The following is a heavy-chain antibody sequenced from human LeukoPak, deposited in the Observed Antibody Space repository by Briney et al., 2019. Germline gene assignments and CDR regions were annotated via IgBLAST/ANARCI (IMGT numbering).Heavy chain of an antibody. J-gene: IGHJ3*02. CDR1: GFTFSSYS. CDR2: ISSSSSYI. CDR3: ARAQWELLYDAFDI. V-gene: IGHV3-21*01. Sequence: PGGSLRLSCAASGFTFSSYSMNWVRQAPGKGLEWVSSISSSSSYIYYADSVKGRFTISRDNAKNSLYLQMNSLRAEDTAVYYCARAQWELLYDAFDIWGQGTMVTVSS. D-gene: IGHD1-26*01.